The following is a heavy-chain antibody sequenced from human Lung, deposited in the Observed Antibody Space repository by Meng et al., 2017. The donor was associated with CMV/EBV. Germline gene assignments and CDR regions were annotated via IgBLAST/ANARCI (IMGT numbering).Heavy chain of an antibody. CDR2: IYYSGST. V-gene: IGHV4-59*01. CDR1: GGSISSYY. CDR3: ARDSRSGLEYFQH. J-gene: IGHJ1*01. Sequence: EXLSLXXTVSGGSISSYYWSWIRQPPGKGLEWIGYIYYSGSTNYNPSLKSRVTISVDTSKNQFSLKLSSVTAADTAVYYCARDSRSGLEYFQHWGQGTXVTVSS. D-gene: IGHD1-14*01.